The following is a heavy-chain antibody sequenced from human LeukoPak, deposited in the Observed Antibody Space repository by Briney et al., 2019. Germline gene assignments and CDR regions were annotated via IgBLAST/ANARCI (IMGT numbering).Heavy chain of an antibody. J-gene: IGHJ4*02. V-gene: IGHV3-48*03. CDR1: EFSFSSYE. CDR3: AWHRSGFDY. Sequence: GGSLRLSCAVSEFSFSSYEMNWVRQAPGKGLEWISYISRSGSTKYYADSVQGRFTISRDNDKSSIYLQMNSLRVEDSAIYYCAWHRSGFDYWGQGTLVTVSS. CDR2: ISRSGSTK. D-gene: IGHD3-22*01.